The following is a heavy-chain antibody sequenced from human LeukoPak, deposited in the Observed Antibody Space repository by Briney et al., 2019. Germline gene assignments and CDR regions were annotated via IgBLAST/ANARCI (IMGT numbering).Heavy chain of an antibody. CDR3: ARDIGTH. CDR1: GGSMSSHF. Sequence: SETLSLTCSVSGGSMSSHFWTWIRQPPGKGLQWIGYVYYSGSTNYNSSLRSRATMSLDRSKNQFSLKLSSVTAADTAVYYCARDIGTHWGQGTLVTVSS. V-gene: IGHV4-59*11. J-gene: IGHJ4*02. CDR2: VYYSGST. D-gene: IGHD6-13*01.